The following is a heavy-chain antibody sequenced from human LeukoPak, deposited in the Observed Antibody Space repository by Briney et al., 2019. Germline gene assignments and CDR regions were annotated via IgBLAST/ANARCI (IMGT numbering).Heavy chain of an antibody. CDR1: GFTFSDYN. CDR2: ITNGGSTI. J-gene: IGHJ6*02. V-gene: IGHV3-11*01. CDR3: ARSIGLTGGGVDV. D-gene: IGHD3-9*01. Sequence: GGSLRLSCAASGFTFSDYNMNWVRKAPGKGLWWVSYITNGGSTIHHADSVKGRFTISRDNAKKTLYLQMNSLRAEDTAVYYCARSIGLTGGGVDVWGQGTTVTVSS.